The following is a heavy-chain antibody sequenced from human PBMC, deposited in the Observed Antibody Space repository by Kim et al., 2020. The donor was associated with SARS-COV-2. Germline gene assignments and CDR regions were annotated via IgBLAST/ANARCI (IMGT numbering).Heavy chain of an antibody. J-gene: IGHJ3*02. D-gene: IGHD3-22*01. V-gene: IGHV5-10-1*01. Sequence: GESLKISCKGSGYSFSSYWISWVRQMPGKGLEWMGRIDPGDSYTNYSTSFQGHVTISADKSISTAYLQWSSLKPSDTAMYYCARHGRYYDSSGYPRNDAFDIWGQGTMVTVSS. CDR3: ARHGRYYDSSGYPRNDAFDI. CDR1: GYSFSSYW. CDR2: IDPGDSYT.